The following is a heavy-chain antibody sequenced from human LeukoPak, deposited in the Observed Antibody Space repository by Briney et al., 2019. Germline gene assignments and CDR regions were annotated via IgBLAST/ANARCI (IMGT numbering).Heavy chain of an antibody. V-gene: IGHV3-23*01. CDR1: GFTFSSYA. CDR2: ISCSGGST. Sequence: GGSLRLSCAASGFTFSSYAMSWVRQAPGKGLEWGSSISCSGGSTHYADYVKGRFTISRDNSKNTVYLQMSSPRVEDTAEYYCARRAAVAPLDYWGQGTLVTVSS. J-gene: IGHJ4*02. CDR3: ARRAAVAPLDY. D-gene: IGHD6-19*01.